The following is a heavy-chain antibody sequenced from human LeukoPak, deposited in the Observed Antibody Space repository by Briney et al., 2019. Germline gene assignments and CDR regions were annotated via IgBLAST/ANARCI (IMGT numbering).Heavy chain of an antibody. CDR3: AKDALLWFGELLETVGY. D-gene: IGHD3-10*01. J-gene: IGHJ4*02. CDR2: ISDDRINT. V-gene: IGHV3-74*01. CDR1: GFSFSSYW. Sequence: PGGSLRLSCVASGFSFSSYWMHWVRQAPGKGLVWVSRISDDRINTNYADSVKGRFTISRDNAKNTLYLQMNSLRAEDTAVYYCAKDALLWFGELLETVGYWGQGTLVTVSS.